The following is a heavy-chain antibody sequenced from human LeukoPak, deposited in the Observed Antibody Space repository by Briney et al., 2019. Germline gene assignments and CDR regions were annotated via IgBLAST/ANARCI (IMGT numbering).Heavy chain of an antibody. Sequence: GGSLRLSCAASGFTFSSYNMNWVRQAPGKGLEWVSSISTSSSYIYYADSVKGRFTISRDSAKNSLYLQMNSLRDEDTAVYYCARGRATGRSGGDYWGQGTLVTVSS. CDR3: ARGRATGRSGGDY. D-gene: IGHD3-9*01. J-gene: IGHJ4*02. CDR1: GFTFSSYN. V-gene: IGHV3-21*01. CDR2: ISTSSSYI.